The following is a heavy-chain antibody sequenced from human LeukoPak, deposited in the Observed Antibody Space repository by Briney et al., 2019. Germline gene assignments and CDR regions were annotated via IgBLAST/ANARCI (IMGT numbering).Heavy chain of an antibody. D-gene: IGHD2-15*01. J-gene: IGHJ4*02. CDR3: ARDERYCSGGSCSDYGDYGGYFDY. CDR2: ISAYNGNT. Sequence: GASVKVSCKASGYTFTSYGISWVRQAPGQGLEWMGWISAYNGNTNYAQKLQGRVTMTTDTSASTAYMELSSLRSEDMAVYYCARDERYCSGGSCSDYGDYGGYFDYWGQGTLVTVSS. V-gene: IGHV1-18*03. CDR1: GYTFTSYG.